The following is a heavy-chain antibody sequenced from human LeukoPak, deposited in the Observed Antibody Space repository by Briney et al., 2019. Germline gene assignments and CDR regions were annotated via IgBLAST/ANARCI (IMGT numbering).Heavy chain of an antibody. CDR1: GGPLNNYC. Sequence: TSETLSLTCTVSGGPLNNYCWLWVRQPAGKAPEWIGRIYTSGNTNYNPSLMGRVTMSMDMSKNQFSLKLNSVTAADTAVYYCAREFDRGSSDYWGQGTLVTVSS. CDR2: IYTSGNT. D-gene: IGHD2-2*01. V-gene: IGHV4-4*07. J-gene: IGHJ4*02. CDR3: AREFDRGSSDY.